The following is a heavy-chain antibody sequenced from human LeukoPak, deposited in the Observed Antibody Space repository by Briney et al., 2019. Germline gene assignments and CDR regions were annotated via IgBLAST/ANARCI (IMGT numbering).Heavy chain of an antibody. CDR1: GGSISSGGYY. CDR2: IYYSGST. J-gene: IGHJ5*02. CDR3: ARDLWGYYDSSGYSVGTA. V-gene: IGHV4-31*03. D-gene: IGHD3-22*01. Sequence: SQTLSLTCTVSGGSISSGGYYWSWIRQHPGKGLEWIGYIYYSGSTYYNPSLKSRVTISVDTSKNQFSLKLSSVTAADTAVYYCARDLWGYYDSSGYSVGTAWGQGTLVTVSS.